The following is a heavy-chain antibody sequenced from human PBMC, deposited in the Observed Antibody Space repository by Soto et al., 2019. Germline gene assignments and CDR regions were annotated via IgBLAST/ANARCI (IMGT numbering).Heavy chain of an antibody. Sequence: GGSLRLSCAASGFTFSSYAMSWVRQAPGKGLEWVSAISGSGGSTYYADSVKGRFTIARDNSKTKVYLQMNSLSAEDTDVYYCAKDAYLSSIAARSNLDYWGQGTLVTVSS. J-gene: IGHJ4*02. CDR2: ISGSGGST. V-gene: IGHV3-23*01. D-gene: IGHD6-6*01. CDR1: GFTFSSYA. CDR3: AKDAYLSSIAARSNLDY.